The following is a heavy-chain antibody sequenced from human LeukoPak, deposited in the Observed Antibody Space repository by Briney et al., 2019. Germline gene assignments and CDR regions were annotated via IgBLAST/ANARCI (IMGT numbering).Heavy chain of an antibody. Sequence: SETLSLTCTASGGSISSYYWSWIRQPPGKGLEWIGYIYYSGSTNYNPSLKSRVTISVDTSKNQFSLKLSSVTAADTAVYYCARVSSSSDFDYWGQGTLVTVSS. CDR1: GGSISSYY. J-gene: IGHJ4*02. CDR2: IYYSGST. V-gene: IGHV4-59*01. CDR3: ARVSSSSDFDY. D-gene: IGHD6-6*01.